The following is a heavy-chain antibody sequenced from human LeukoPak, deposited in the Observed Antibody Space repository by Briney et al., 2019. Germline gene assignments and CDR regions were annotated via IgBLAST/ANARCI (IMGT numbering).Heavy chain of an antibody. V-gene: IGHV1-3*01. CDR3: ARVLLWFGELPGY. CDR2: INAGNGNT. D-gene: IGHD3-10*01. Sequence: ASVKVSCKASGYTFTSYAMHWVRQAPGQRLEWMGWINAGNGNTKYSQKFQGRVTITRDTSASTAYMELSSLRSEDTAVYYCARVLLWFGELPGYWGQGSLVTVSS. CDR1: GYTFTSYA. J-gene: IGHJ4*02.